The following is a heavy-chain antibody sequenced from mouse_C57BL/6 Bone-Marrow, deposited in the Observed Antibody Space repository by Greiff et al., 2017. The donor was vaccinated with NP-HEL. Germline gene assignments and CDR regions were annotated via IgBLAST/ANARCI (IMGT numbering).Heavy chain of an antibody. CDR2: ISNNANGYTT. CDR3: ARRDYGNYFAY. J-gene: IGHJ3*01. Sequence: EVKLVESGGGLVQPGGSLSLSCAASGFTFTDYYMSWVRQPPGKALEWLGFISNNANGYTTEYSASVKGRFTISIDNSQGILYLQMNALRAEDSATYYCARRDYGNYFAYWGQGTLVTVSA. D-gene: IGHD2-1*01. CDR1: GFTFTDYY. V-gene: IGHV7-3*01.